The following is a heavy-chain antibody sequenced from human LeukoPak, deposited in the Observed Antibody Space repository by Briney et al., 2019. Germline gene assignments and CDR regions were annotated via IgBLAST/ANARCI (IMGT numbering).Heavy chain of an antibody. D-gene: IGHD6-6*01. V-gene: IGHV3-23*01. CDR1: GFSFNTYS. J-gene: IGHJ4*02. CDR3: ANSYSSSSAFYFDY. Sequence: PGGSLRLSCAASGFSFNTYSTNWVRQTPGKGLEWVSSISDSGSNTYYADSVTGRFTISRDNSKNTVYLQLNSLRAEDTAIYYCANSYSSSSAFYFDYWGQGTLVTVSS. CDR2: ISDSGSNT.